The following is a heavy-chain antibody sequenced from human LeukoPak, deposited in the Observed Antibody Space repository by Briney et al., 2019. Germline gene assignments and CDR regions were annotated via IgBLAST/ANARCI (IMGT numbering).Heavy chain of an antibody. D-gene: IGHD1-1*01. Sequence: GGSLRLSCAASGFTFSSYEMNWVRQAPGKGLERVSYISSSGSTIYYADSVKGRFTISRDNSKNTLYLQMNSLRAEDTAVYYCAKAAWSYYGYWGQGTLVTVSS. CDR3: AKAAWSYYGY. V-gene: IGHV3-48*03. CDR1: GFTFSSYE. CDR2: ISSSGSTI. J-gene: IGHJ4*02.